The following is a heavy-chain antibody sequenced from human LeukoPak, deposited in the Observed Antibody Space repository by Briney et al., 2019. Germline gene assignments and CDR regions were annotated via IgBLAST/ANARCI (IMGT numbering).Heavy chain of an antibody. CDR1: GYTFTGYY. V-gene: IGHV1-18*04. D-gene: IGHD6-19*01. CDR3: ARVKTGYSSGWPADY. CDR2: ISAYNGNT. J-gene: IGHJ4*02. Sequence: AASVKVSCKASGYTFTGYYMHWVRQAPGQGLEWMGWISAYNGNTNYAQKLQGRVTMTTDTSTSTAYMELRSLRSDDTAVYYCARVKTGYSSGWPADYWGQGTLVTVSS.